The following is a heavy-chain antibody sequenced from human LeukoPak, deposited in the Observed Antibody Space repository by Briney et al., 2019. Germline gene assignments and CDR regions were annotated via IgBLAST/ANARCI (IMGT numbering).Heavy chain of an antibody. CDR3: ARDLAGAGTTDPFVK. V-gene: IGHV3-21*01. J-gene: IGHJ4*02. Sequence: GGSLRLSCAASGFTFSSYSFNWVRQAPGKGLKWVSSISGSSDYRSYADSVKGRFTISRDNAKNSLYLQMNSLRAEDTAVYYCARDLAGAGTTDPFVKWGQGTLVTVSS. D-gene: IGHD1-7*01. CDR1: GFTFSSYS. CDR2: ISGSSDYR.